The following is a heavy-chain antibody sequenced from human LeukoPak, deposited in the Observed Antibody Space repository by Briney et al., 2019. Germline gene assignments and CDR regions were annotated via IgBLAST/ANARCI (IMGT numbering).Heavy chain of an antibody. CDR3: ARATVRAAFDI. D-gene: IGHD4-17*01. J-gene: IGHJ3*02. CDR2: INPNSGGT. V-gene: IGHV1-2*02. CDR1: GDTFTGHY. Sequence: PGASVKVSCNASGDTFTGHYRHWVRQAPGQGLEWMGWINPNSGGTNYAQKIQGSVTMTRDTSISTAYMQLRGLASDDTAVYCCARATVRAAFDIWGQGTMVTVSS.